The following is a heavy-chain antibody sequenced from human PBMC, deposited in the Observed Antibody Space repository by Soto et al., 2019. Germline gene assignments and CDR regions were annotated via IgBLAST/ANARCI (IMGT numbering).Heavy chain of an antibody. CDR3: ATGPVLRFLEWLLS. CDR1: GYTLTELS. D-gene: IGHD3-3*01. V-gene: IGHV1-24*01. CDR2: FDPEDGET. Sequence: ASVKVSCKVSGYTLTELSMHWVRQAPGKGLEWMGGFDPEDGETIYAQKFQGRVTMTEDTSTDTAYMELSSLRSEDTAVYYCATGPVLRFLEWLLSWGQGTLVTVSS. J-gene: IGHJ4*02.